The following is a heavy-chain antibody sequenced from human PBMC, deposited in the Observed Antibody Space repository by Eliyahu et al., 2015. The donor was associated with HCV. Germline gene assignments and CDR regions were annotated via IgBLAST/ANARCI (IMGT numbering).Heavy chain of an antibody. V-gene: IGHV5-51*01. D-gene: IGHD3-9*01. CDR2: IFPGDSDT. J-gene: IGHJ4*02. CDR3: ARHNDMAGTTDY. CDR1: GYRFTXYW. Sequence: EVQLVQSGAEVKKPGEXLXISCKGSGYRFTXYWIGWVRXMPGKGXEWVGLIFPGDSDTRYSPSFQVQVTISADKSIKTAYLQWRSLRASDTAMYFCARHNDMAGTTDYWGQGTLVTVSS.